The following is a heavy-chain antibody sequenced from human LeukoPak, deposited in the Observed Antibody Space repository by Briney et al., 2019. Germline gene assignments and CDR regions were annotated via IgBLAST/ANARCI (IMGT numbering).Heavy chain of an antibody. CDR2: ISSSSSYI. CDR3: ARDLFGKYGTLDY. V-gene: IGHV3-21*01. D-gene: IGHD3-16*01. J-gene: IGHJ4*02. Sequence: GSLRLSCAASGFTFSSYSMNWVRQAPGKGLEWVSSISSSSSYIYYADSVKGRFTISRDNAKNSLYLQMNSLRAEDTAVYYCARDLFGKYGTLDYWGQGTLVTVSS. CDR1: GFTFSSYS.